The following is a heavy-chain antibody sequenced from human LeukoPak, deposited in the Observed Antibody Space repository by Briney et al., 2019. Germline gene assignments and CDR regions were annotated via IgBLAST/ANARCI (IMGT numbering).Heavy chain of an antibody. J-gene: IGHJ4*02. V-gene: IGHV3-7*01. CDR3: ARRGSYSLFDY. D-gene: IGHD1-26*01. Sequence: HSGGSLRLSCEASGFTFSSYWMSWVRQAPGKGLEWVANMKQDGSEIYYVGSVRGRFTISRDNAKNSLYLQMNSLRAEDTAVYYCARRGSYSLFDYWGPGTLVTVSS. CDR1: GFTFSSYW. CDR2: MKQDGSEI.